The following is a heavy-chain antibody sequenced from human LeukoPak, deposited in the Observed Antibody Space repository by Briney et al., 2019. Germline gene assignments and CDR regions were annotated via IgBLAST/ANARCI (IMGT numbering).Heavy chain of an antibody. D-gene: IGHD3-22*01. CDR3: AREFDSSGYYPGEKSFDY. CDR1: GFTFSSYS. V-gene: IGHV3-21*01. J-gene: IGHJ4*02. CDR2: ISSSSSYI. Sequence: GGSLRLSCAASGFTFSSYSMIWVRQAPEKGLEWVSSISSSSSYIYYADSVKGRFTISRDNAKNSLYLQMNSLRAEDTAVYYCAREFDSSGYYPGEKSFDYWGQGTLVTVSS.